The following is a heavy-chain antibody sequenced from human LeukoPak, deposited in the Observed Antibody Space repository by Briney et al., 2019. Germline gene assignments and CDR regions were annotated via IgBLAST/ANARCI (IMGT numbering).Heavy chain of an antibody. J-gene: IGHJ3*02. CDR3: AREKLRRDGYPRNAFAI. CDR2: IYYSGST. V-gene: IGHV4-59*01. D-gene: IGHD5-24*01. Sequence: SETLSLTCTVSGGSISSYYWGWIRQPPGKGLEWIGYIYYSGSTNYNPSLKSRVTISVDTSKNQFSLKLSSVTAADTAVYYCAREKLRRDGYPRNAFAIWGQGTMVTVSS. CDR1: GGSISSYY.